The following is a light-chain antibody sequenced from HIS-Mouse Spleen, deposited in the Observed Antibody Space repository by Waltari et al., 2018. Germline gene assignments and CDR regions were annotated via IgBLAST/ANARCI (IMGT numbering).Light chain of an antibody. Sequence: SYELTQPPSVSVSPGQTARITCSVDALTKKYSYWYQQKSGHAPVLVIYEDSKRPSGIPERFSGSSSGTMATLTISGAQVEDEADYYCYSTDSSGNHRVFGGGTKLTVL. V-gene: IGLV3-10*01. CDR2: EDS. J-gene: IGLJ2*01. CDR1: ALTKKY. CDR3: YSTDSSGNHRV.